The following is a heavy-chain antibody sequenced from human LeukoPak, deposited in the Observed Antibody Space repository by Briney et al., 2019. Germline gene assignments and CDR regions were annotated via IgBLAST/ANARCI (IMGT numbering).Heavy chain of an antibody. Sequence: GGSLRLSCAASGFTFSSYGMHWVRQAPGKGLEWLAFIRYDGSDSYYADSVKGRFTISRDNSKKTLYLQMDSLRAEDTAFYYCALIGVVIPPDTYDVWGQGTLVTVSS. V-gene: IGHV3-30*02. D-gene: IGHD2-21*01. J-gene: IGHJ3*01. CDR2: IRYDGSDS. CDR1: GFTFSSYG. CDR3: ALIGVVIPPDTYDV.